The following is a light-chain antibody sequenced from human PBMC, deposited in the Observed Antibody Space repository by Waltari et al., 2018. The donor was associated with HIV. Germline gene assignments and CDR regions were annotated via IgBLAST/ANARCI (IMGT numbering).Light chain of an antibody. CDR2: SNN. Sequence: QSVLTQPPSASGTPGQRVTISCSGSSSNIGSNTVNCYQQLPGTAPKLLIYSNNQRPSGVPDRFSGPKSGTSASLAISGLQSEDEADYYCAAWDDSLNGLVFGTGTKVTVL. CDR1: SSNIGSNT. V-gene: IGLV1-44*01. J-gene: IGLJ1*01. CDR3: AAWDDSLNGLV.